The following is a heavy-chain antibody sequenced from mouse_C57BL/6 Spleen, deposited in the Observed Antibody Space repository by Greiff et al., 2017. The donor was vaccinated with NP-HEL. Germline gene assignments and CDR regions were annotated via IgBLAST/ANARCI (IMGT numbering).Heavy chain of an antibody. D-gene: IGHD1-1*01. V-gene: IGHV14-2*01. CDR1: GFNIKDYY. CDR3: ARPLISFYLYFDV. Sequence: EVQLQQSGAELVKPGASVKLSCTASGFNIKDYYMHWVKQRPEQGLEWIGRIDPADGETKYAPKFKGKATITADTSSNTAYLQLSSLTSEDTSVYYCARPLISFYLYFDVWGTGTTVTVSS. CDR2: IDPADGET. J-gene: IGHJ1*03.